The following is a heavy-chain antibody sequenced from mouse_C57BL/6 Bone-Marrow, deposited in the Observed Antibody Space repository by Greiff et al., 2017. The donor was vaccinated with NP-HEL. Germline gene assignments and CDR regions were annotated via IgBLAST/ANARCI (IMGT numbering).Heavy chain of an antibody. V-gene: IGHV1-69*01. J-gene: IGHJ3*01. Sequence: QVQLQQPGAELVMPGASVKLSCKASGYTFTSYWMHWVKQRPGQGLEWIGEIDPSDSYTNYNQKFKGKSTLTVDKSSSTAYMQLSSLRSEDSAVYYCARLLLRAATGFAYWGQGTLVTVSA. CDR1: GYTFTSYW. CDR2: IDPSDSYT. CDR3: ARLLLRAATGFAY. D-gene: IGHD1-1*01.